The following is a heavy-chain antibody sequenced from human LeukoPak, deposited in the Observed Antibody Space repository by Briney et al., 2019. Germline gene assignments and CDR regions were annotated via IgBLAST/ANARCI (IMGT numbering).Heavy chain of an antibody. V-gene: IGHV3-53*04. CDR1: GFTVSSNY. J-gene: IGHJ4*02. CDR2: IYSAGNT. D-gene: IGHD6-19*01. CDR3: ARGGTPGYSSGRIDY. Sequence: GGSLRLLCVASGFTVSSNYMSWVRQAPGKGLEWGSVIYSAGNTYYADSVKGRFTISRHNSENTLYLHMNSLRVEDTAVYFCARGGTPGYSSGRIDYWGQGTLVTVSS.